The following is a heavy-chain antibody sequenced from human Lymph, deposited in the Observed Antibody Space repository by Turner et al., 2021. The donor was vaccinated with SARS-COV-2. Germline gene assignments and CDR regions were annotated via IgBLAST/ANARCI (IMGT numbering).Heavy chain of an antibody. J-gene: IGHJ6*02. Sequence: QVQLVQSGAEVKKPGASVKVSCKVSGYTLTELSMHWVRQAPGEGLEWMGGFDPEDGKTIYAQKFQGRVTMTEDTSTDTAYMELSSLRSEDTAVYYCATDRSSGWPHYYYYTMDVWGQGTTVTVSS. D-gene: IGHD6-19*01. CDR3: ATDRSSGWPHYYYYTMDV. V-gene: IGHV1-24*01. CDR1: GYTLTELS. CDR2: FDPEDGKT.